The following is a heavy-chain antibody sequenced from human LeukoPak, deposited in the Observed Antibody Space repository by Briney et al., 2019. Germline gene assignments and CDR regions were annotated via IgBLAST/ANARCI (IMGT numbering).Heavy chain of an antibody. CDR3: AKCSAKYYNDAFDV. V-gene: IGHV3-23*01. CDR2: VSGGGAKR. D-gene: IGHD3-10*01. CDR1: GFIFYNFA. Sequence: GGSLRLSCSPSGFIFYNFAMNSVRQAPGKGLEWVSYVSGGGAKRHYSTSVKGRFTISRDNSKNTLYLEMNSLRAEATAMYYCAKCSAKYYNDAFDVWGRGTMVTVSS. J-gene: IGHJ3*01.